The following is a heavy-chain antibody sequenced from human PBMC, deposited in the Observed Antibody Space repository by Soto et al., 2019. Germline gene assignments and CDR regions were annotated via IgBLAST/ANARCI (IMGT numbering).Heavy chain of an antibody. CDR1: GFTFSSYA. D-gene: IGHD6-19*01. CDR3: ARDGGSGWYAEIDY. CDR2: ISYDGSNK. V-gene: IGHV3-30-3*01. Sequence: PGGSLRLSCAASGFTFSSYAMHWVRQSPGKGLEWVAVISYDGSNKYYADSVKGRFTISRDNSKKTLYLQMNSLRAEDTAVYYCARDGGSGWYAEIDYWGQGTLVTVSS. J-gene: IGHJ4*02.